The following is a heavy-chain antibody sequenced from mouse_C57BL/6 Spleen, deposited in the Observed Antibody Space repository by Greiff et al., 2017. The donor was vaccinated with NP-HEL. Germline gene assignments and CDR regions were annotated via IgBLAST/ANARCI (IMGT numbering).Heavy chain of an antibody. CDR3: ARDQEDIWFAY. D-gene: IGHD3-2*02. J-gene: IGHJ3*01. CDR1: GYSITSGYY. CDR2: ISYDGSN. V-gene: IGHV3-6*01. Sequence: DVKLQESGPGLVKPSQSLSLTCSVTGYSITSGYYWNWIRQFPGNKLEWMGYISYDGSNNYNPSLKNRISITRDTSKNQFFLKLNSVTTEDTATYYCARDQEDIWFAYWGQGTLVTVSA.